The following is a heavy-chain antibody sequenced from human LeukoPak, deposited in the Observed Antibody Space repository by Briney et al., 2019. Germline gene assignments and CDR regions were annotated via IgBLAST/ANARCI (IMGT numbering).Heavy chain of an antibody. J-gene: IGHJ3*02. CDR2: IYPGDSDT. Sequence: GESLKISCKGFGYSFSRYWIGWVRQMPGKGLEWMGIIYPGDSDTRYSPSFQGQVTISADKSISTAYLQWSSLKASDTAMFYCARHSRAFDIWGQGTMVTVSS. V-gene: IGHV5-51*01. CDR3: ARHSRAFDI. CDR1: GYSFSRYW.